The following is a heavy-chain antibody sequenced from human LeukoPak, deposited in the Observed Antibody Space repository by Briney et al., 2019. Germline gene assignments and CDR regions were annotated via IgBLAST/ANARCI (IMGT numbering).Heavy chain of an antibody. CDR1: GGSISSGSYY. V-gene: IGHV4-61*02. CDR3: ARGQWLVGGDYFDY. Sequence: SETLSLTCTVSGGSISSGSYYWSWIRQPAGKGLEWIGRIYTNGSTNYYPSLKSRVTISVDTSKSQFSLKLSSVTAADTAVYYCARGQWLVGGDYFDYWGQGTLVTVSS. D-gene: IGHD6-19*01. J-gene: IGHJ4*02. CDR2: IYTNGST.